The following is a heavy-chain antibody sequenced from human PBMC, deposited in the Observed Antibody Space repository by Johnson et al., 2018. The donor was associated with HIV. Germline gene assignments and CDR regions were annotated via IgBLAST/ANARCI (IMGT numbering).Heavy chain of an antibody. CDR2: IYSGGST. V-gene: IGHV3-53*01. Sequence: VQLVESGGGVVQPGGSLRLSCAASGFTVSSNYMSWVRQAPGKGLEWVSVIYSGGSTYYADSVQGRFTISRANSKHTLYLQMNSLRAEDTAVYYCARDGGHYCSSTGCWNKHAFDVWGQGTRVTVSS. D-gene: IGHD2-2*01. J-gene: IGHJ3*01. CDR3: ARDGGHYCSSTGCWNKHAFDV. CDR1: GFTVSSNY.